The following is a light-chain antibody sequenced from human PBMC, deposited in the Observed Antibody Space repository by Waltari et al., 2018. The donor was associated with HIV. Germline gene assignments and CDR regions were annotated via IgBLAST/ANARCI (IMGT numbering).Light chain of an antibody. CDR1: SSDVGDNDY. J-gene: IGLJ2*01. CDR3: TSYAGRDNLV. Sequence: QSALTQPPSASGSPGQSVTISCTGTSSDVGDNDYVSWYQQHPGKAPKVMIYEVSKRPSGVPDRFSGSKAGNTASRTVSGLQAEDEADYFCTSYAGRDNLVFGGGTKLTV. CDR2: EVS. V-gene: IGLV2-8*01.